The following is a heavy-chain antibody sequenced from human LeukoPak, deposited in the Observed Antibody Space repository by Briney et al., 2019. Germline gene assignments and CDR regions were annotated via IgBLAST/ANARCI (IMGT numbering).Heavy chain of an antibody. Sequence: GGSLRLSCAASGFTVSSNYMSWVRQAPGKGLEWVSVIYSGGSTYYADSVKGRFTISRDNSKNTLYLQMNSLRAEDTAVYYCAREDQLLSFDYWGQGTLVTVSS. V-gene: IGHV3-53*01. CDR1: GFTVSSNY. D-gene: IGHD2-2*01. J-gene: IGHJ4*02. CDR3: AREDQLLSFDY. CDR2: IYSGGST.